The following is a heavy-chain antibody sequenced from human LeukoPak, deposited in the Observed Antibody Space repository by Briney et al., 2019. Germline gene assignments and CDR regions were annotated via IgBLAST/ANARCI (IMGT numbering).Heavy chain of an antibody. D-gene: IGHD3-10*01. CDR3: ARNKGGSGSYYNPHFDY. V-gene: IGHV4-39*07. CDR1: GGSISSSSYY. Sequence: SSETLSLTCTVSGGSISSSSYYWGWIRQPPGKGLEWIGSIYYSGSTNYNPSLKSRVTISVDTSKNQFSLKLSSVTAADTAVYYCARNKGGSGSYYNPHFDYWGQGTLVTVSS. CDR2: IYYSGST. J-gene: IGHJ4*02.